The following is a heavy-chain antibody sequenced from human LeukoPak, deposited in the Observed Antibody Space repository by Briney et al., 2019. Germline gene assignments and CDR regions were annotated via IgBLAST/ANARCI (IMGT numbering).Heavy chain of an antibody. V-gene: IGHV1-2*02. CDR3: ARSSGRDFFDS. CDR1: GYTFTDYY. D-gene: IGHD3-10*01. CDR2: INPNSGGT. J-gene: IGHJ4*02. Sequence: ASVEVSCKASGYTFTDYYLHWVRQALGQGLEWMGWINPNSGGTNYAQNFQGRVTLTRDTSISTAYMDLSRLRSDDTAVYFCARSSGRDFFDSWGQGTLVTVSS.